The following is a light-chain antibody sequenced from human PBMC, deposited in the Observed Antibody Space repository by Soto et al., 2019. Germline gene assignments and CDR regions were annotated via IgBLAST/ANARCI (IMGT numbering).Light chain of an antibody. CDR3: GTWDSSLNAYV. J-gene: IGLJ1*01. Sequence: QSVLTQPPSVSAAPGQKVTISCSGSSSNIGNNYVSWYQHLPGTAPKVLIYDNNKRPSGIPDRFSGSESCTSATLGITGLQTGYEADYYCGTWDSSLNAYVFGTGTKLTVL. V-gene: IGLV1-51*01. CDR2: DNN. CDR1: SSNIGNNY.